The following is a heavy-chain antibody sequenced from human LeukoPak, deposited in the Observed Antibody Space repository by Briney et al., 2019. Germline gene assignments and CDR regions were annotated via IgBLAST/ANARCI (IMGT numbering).Heavy chain of an antibody. D-gene: IGHD3-22*01. CDR1: GGSFSGYY. CDR2: IYSSGRT. V-gene: IGHV4-59*01. CDR3: ARGGHYYDSSGHLDY. Sequence: PSETLSLTCAVDGGSFSGYYWSWIRQPPGKGLEWIGNIYSSGRTNYNPSLKSRVTISVDTSKNQFSLKLSSVTAADTAVYYCARGGHYYDSSGHLDYWGQGTLVTVSS. J-gene: IGHJ4*02.